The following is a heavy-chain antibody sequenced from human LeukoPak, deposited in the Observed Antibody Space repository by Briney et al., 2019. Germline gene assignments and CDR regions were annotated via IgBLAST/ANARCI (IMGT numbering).Heavy chain of an antibody. Sequence: GGSLRLSCAASGFTFSSYSMNWVRQAPGKGLEWVSSISSSSNYIYYADSMKGRFTISRDNSKNTLYLQMNSLKAEDTAVYYCAKDSGWYSSGWLDYWGQGTLVTVSS. CDR1: GFTFSSYS. CDR2: ISSSSNYI. D-gene: IGHD6-19*01. CDR3: AKDSGWYSSGWLDY. J-gene: IGHJ4*02. V-gene: IGHV3-21*01.